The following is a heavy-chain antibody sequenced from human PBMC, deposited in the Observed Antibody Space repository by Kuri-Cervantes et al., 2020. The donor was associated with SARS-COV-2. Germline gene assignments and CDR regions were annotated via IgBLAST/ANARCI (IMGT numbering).Heavy chain of an antibody. Sequence: SETLSLTCSVSGYSISSAYYWGWIRQPPGKGLEWIRSIYHTGSTPSNPSLKSRVTISVDTSKNQFSLKLNSVTAADTAVYYCTGGISGIFIRDWGQGILVTVSS. CDR1: GYSISSAYY. V-gene: IGHV4-38-2*01. CDR3: TGGISGIFIRD. D-gene: IGHD3-3*01. CDR2: IYHTGST. J-gene: IGHJ4*01.